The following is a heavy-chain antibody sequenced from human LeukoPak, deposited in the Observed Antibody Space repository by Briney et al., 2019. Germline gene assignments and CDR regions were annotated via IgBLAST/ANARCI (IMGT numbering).Heavy chain of an antibody. CDR1: GYTFTSYG. V-gene: IGHV1-18*01. D-gene: IGHD3-10*01. CDR3: ARARVSPLRGDSGMDV. J-gene: IGHJ6*02. Sequence: ASVKVSCKASGYTFTSYGISWVRQAPGQGLEWMGWISAYNGNTNYAQKLQGRVTMTTDTSTSTAYMELRSPRSDDTAVYYCARARVSPLRGDSGMDVWGQGTTVTVSS. CDR2: ISAYNGNT.